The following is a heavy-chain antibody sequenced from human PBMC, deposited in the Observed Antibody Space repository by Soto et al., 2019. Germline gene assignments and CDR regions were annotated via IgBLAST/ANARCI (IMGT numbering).Heavy chain of an antibody. D-gene: IGHD3-22*01. CDR2: IYYSDSI. CDR1: GGSLSSGY. V-gene: IGHV4-59*01. Sequence: SETLSLTCTVSGGSLSSGYWSWIRQPPGKGLEWIGYIYYSDSINYNPSLKSRVIISVDTSKNQFSLSLNSVTAADTAVYYCARAYYDASGYGLDPWGQGTLVTVSS. CDR3: ARAYYDASGYGLDP. J-gene: IGHJ5*02.